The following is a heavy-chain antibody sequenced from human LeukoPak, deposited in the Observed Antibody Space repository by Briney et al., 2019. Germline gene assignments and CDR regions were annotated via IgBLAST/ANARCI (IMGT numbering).Heavy chain of an antibody. D-gene: IGHD1-26*01. CDR1: GDSVSSNSTA. CDR2: TYYRSKWYN. Sequence: SQTLSLTCAISGDSVSSNSTAWSWIRQSPSRGLEWLGRTYYRSKWYNDYAVSVKSRITINPDTSKKQLSLQLNSVTPEDTAVYYCARASVSGTYEHWGQGTLVTVSS. J-gene: IGHJ1*01. CDR3: ARASVSGTYEH. V-gene: IGHV6-1*01.